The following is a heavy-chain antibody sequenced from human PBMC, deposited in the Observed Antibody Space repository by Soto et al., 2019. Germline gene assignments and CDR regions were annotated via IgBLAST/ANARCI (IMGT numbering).Heavy chain of an antibody. J-gene: IGHJ4*02. CDR1: GFTFSSYA. D-gene: IGHD5-12*01. V-gene: IGHV3-30-3*01. CDR2: ISYDGSNK. Sequence: GGSLRLSCAASGFTFSSYAMHWVRQAPGKGLEWVAVISYDGSNKYYADSVKGRFTISRDNSKNTLYLQMNSLRAEDAAVYYCARKGYSGYVDFDYWGQGTPVTVSS. CDR3: ARKGYSGYVDFDY.